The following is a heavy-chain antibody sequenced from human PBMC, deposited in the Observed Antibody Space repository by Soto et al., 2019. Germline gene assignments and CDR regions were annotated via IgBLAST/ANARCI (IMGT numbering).Heavy chain of an antibody. V-gene: IGHV1-3*01. CDR3: ARGSSSWSLGTGAYYGMDV. D-gene: IGHD2-2*01. CDR2: ISAGNGIT. J-gene: IGHJ6*02. Sequence: QVQLVQSGAEVKQPGASVKVSCKASGYSLSGYGIHWVRQAPGQRPEWMGWISAGNGITKFSQQFQGRVAAIRDIAASTAYMELRSLTSEDTAVYYCARGSSSWSLGTGAYYGMDVWGQGTTVFVSS. CDR1: GYSLSGYG.